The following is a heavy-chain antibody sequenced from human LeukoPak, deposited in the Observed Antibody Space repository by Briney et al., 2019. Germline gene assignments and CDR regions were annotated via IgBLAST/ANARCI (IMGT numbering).Heavy chain of an antibody. CDR3: ARAQISNSGSYFGAFDI. Sequence: ASVKVSCKASGYTFTSYYMHWERQAPGQGLEWMGIINPSGGSTSYAQKFQGRVTMTRYTSTSTVYMELSSLRSEDTAVYYCARAQISNSGSYFGAFDIWGQGTMVTVSS. J-gene: IGHJ3*02. D-gene: IGHD1-26*01. CDR1: GYTFTSYY. CDR2: INPSGGST. V-gene: IGHV1-46*01.